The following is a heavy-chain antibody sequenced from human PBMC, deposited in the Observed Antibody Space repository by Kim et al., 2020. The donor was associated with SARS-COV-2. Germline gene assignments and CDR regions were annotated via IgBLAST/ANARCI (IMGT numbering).Heavy chain of an antibody. CDR3: ARGWGVYYYGSAYPRSMDV. Sequence: GRFTISRDNYKHTLYLQMNSLRAEDTAVYYCARGWGVYYYGSAYPRSMDVWGQGTTVTVSS. J-gene: IGHJ6*02. V-gene: IGHV3-30*07. D-gene: IGHD3-10*01.